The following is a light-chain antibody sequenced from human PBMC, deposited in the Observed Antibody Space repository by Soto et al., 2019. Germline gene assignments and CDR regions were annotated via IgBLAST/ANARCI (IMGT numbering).Light chain of an antibody. V-gene: IGLV1-40*01. CDR3: QTYDIRLSYV. Sequence: QSVLTQPPSVSGAPGQSVTISCTGSSSNIGAGYEVQWYQQLPGTAPKLLIFGNRNRTSGVPDRFSGSRSAASASLAITGLQAEDEADYYCQTYDIRLSYVFGSGTKLTVL. CDR2: GNR. J-gene: IGLJ1*01. CDR1: SSNIGAGYE.